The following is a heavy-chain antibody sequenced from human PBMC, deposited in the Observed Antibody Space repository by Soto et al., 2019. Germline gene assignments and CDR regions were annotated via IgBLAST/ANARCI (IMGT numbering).Heavy chain of an antibody. CDR1: GLTFSNAW. CDR3: TVEGYTYGYHALAV. Sequence: GSLRLSCTASGLTFSNAWMSWVRQAPGKGLEWVGRVKTKTDGGTTGRTAPVKGRFTISRDDSKNTLYLQMNSLETEDTAVYYCTVEGYTYGYHALAVWGQGTTVTVSS. CDR2: VKTKTDGGTT. J-gene: IGHJ6*02. V-gene: IGHV3-15*01. D-gene: IGHD5-18*01.